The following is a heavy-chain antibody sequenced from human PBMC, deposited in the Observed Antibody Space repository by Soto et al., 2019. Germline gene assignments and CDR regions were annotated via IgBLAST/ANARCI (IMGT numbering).Heavy chain of an antibody. J-gene: IGHJ4*02. CDR3: AKDVGGHYCTPTSCLYFFHS. V-gene: IGHV3-23*01. CDR1: GFSFNNYA. D-gene: IGHD2-2*01. Sequence: EVQLLESGGGLVQPGGSLRLSCAASGFSFNNYAMNWVRQAPGQGLEWVSTISDSGSTYYADSVKGRFTISRDNSTNSVYLQRKRLRAEDTAVYFCAKDVGGHYCTPTSCLYFFHSWGRGTLVTVSS. CDR2: ISDSGST.